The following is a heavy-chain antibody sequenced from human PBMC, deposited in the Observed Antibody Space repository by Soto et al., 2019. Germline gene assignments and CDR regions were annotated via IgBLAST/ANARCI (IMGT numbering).Heavy chain of an antibody. Sequence: ASVKVSCKASGYTFTSYDINWVRQATGQGLEWMGWMNPNSGNTGYAQKFQGRVTMTRNTSISTAYMELSSLRSEDTAVYYCATRATVGIYYYSGMDVWRQRTTVTVSS. J-gene: IGHJ6*02. V-gene: IGHV1-8*01. CDR2: MNPNSGNT. CDR1: GYTFTSYD. D-gene: IGHD1-26*01. CDR3: ATRATVGIYYYSGMDV.